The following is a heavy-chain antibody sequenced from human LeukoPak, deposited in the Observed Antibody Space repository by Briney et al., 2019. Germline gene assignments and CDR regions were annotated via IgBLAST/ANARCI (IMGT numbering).Heavy chain of an antibody. J-gene: IGHJ3*02. D-gene: IGHD7-27*01. CDR3: AKILGSGVWYGFDI. Sequence: SETLSLTCSVSGGSVNSYYWSWVRQPPGKGLEWIGYIYTTGRTNYNPSLKSRVTISVDTSKNQFSLKLSSVTAADTAVYYCAKILGSGVWYGFDIWGQGTMVTVSS. V-gene: IGHV4-4*09. CDR1: GGSVNSYY. CDR2: IYTTGRT.